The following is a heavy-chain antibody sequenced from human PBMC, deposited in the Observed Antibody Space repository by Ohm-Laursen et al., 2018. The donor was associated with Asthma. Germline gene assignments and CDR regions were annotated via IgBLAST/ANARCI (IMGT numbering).Heavy chain of an antibody. Sequence: SLRLSCAASGFTFDDFAMHWVRQAPGKGLEWVSRISWNSGSIAYAASVKGRFTISRDNAKNSLYLQMNSLRAEDTAVYYCAEGALTGTRGYWGQGTLVTVSS. D-gene: IGHD1-20*01. CDR3: AEGALTGTRGY. CDR2: ISWNSGSI. J-gene: IGHJ4*02. CDR1: GFTFDDFA. V-gene: IGHV3-9*01.